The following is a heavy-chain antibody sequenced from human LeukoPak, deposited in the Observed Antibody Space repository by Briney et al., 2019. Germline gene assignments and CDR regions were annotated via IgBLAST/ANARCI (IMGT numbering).Heavy chain of an antibody. Sequence: GGSLRLSCAASSFTFSSYGMHWLRQAPGKGLEWVAFIRYDGSNKYYADSVKGRFTISRDNSKNTLYLQMNSLRAEDTAVYYCATGLGDYWGQGTLVTVSS. D-gene: IGHD3-16*01. CDR1: SFTFSSYG. CDR3: ATGLGDY. J-gene: IGHJ4*02. CDR2: IRYDGSNK. V-gene: IGHV3-30*02.